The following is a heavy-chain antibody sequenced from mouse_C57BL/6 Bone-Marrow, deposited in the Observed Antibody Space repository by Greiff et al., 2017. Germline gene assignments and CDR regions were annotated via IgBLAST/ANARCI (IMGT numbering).Heavy chain of an antibody. V-gene: IGHV1-54*01. J-gene: IGHJ4*01. D-gene: IGHD2-3*01. Sequence: QVQLQQSGAELVRPGTSVKVSCKASGYAFTNYLIEWVKQRPGQGLEWIGVINPGSGGTNYNEKFKGKATLTADKSSSTAYMQLSSLTSEDSAVYFCARRLLPYDMDYWGQGTSVTVSS. CDR1: GYAFTNYL. CDR2: INPGSGGT. CDR3: ARRLLPYDMDY.